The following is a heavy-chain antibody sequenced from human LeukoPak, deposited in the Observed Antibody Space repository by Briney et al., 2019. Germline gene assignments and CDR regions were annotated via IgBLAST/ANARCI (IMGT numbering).Heavy chain of an antibody. CDR2: IYYSGST. V-gene: IGHV4-39*07. D-gene: IGHD6-13*01. CDR1: GGSISSSRYY. J-gene: IGHJ6*03. CDR3: ARAVVAAAGAYYYYYYYMDV. Sequence: PSETLSLTCTVSGGSISSSRYYWGWIRQPPGKGLEWIGNIYYSGSTYYNPSLKSRVTISVDTSKNQFSLKLSSVTAADTAVYYCARAVVAAAGAYYYYYYYMDVWGKGTTVTVSS.